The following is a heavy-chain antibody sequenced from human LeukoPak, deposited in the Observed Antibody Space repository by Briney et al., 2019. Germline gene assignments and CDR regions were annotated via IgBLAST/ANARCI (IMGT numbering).Heavy chain of an antibody. Sequence: GGSLRLSCAASGFTFSSFGMHWVRQAPGKGLEWVAVIWNDGSNKYYADSVKGRFTISRDNSKNTLYLQMNSLRAEDTAVYYCAKGGLVLRYFNYWGQGTLVTVSS. CDR3: AKGGLVLRYFNY. J-gene: IGHJ4*02. CDR1: GFTFSSFG. CDR2: IWNDGSNK. V-gene: IGHV3-33*06. D-gene: IGHD3-9*01.